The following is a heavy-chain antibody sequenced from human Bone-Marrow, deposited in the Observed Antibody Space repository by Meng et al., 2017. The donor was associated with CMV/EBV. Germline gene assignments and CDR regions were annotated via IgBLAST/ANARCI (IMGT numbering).Heavy chain of an antibody. Sequence: GESLKISCAASGFTFSSYWMSWVRQAPGKGLEWVSGINWNGGSTGYADSVKGRFTISRDNAKNSLYLQMNSLRAEDTALYHCARDRGYCSSTSCSNWYEPWGQGSLVSFSS. V-gene: IGHV3-20*01. D-gene: IGHD2-2*01. CDR1: GFTFSSYW. CDR3: ARDRGYCSSTSCSNWYEP. CDR2: INWNGGST. J-gene: IGHJ5*02.